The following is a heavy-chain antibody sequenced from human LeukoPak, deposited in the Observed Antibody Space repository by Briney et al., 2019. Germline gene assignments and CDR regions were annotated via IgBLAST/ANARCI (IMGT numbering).Heavy chain of an antibody. D-gene: IGHD4-17*01. J-gene: IGHJ5*02. CDR3: ARGMTTGPDP. CDR1: GGSISSYS. CDR2: IYYSGST. Sequence: SETLSLTCTVSGGSISSYSWSWIRQPPGKGLEGIGYIYYSGSTNYNPSLKRLLTILVDTSKNQFSLNLSFVPAADTVVYYCARGMTTGPDPWGQGTLVTVSS. V-gene: IGHV4-59*08.